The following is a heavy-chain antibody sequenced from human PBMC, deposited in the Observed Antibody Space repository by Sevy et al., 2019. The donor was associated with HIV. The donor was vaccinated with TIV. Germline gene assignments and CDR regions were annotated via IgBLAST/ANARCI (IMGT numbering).Heavy chain of an antibody. V-gene: IGHV5-51*01. CDR3: ARHRLGGYSGLDAFDI. J-gene: IGHJ3*02. Sequence: GEPLKISCKGSGYSFTSYWIGWVRQMPGKGLEWMGIIYPGDSDIRYSPSFQAQVTISADKSISTAYLQWSSLKASDTAMYYCARHRLGGYSGLDAFDIWGQGTMVTVSS. D-gene: IGHD2-21*02. CDR1: GYSFTSYW. CDR2: IYPGDSDI.